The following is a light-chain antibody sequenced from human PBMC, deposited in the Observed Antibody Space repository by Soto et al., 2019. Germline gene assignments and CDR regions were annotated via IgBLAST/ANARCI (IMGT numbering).Light chain of an antibody. CDR3: QQRNIWPPVT. Sequence: EIVLTQSPATLSLSPGERATLSCRASPSVTNYLAWYQQKPGQPPRLLIYGAFNRAAGIPARFSGSGSGTDFTRTISSLEPEDSEVYYCQQRNIWPPVTFGQGTRLEIK. CDR1: PSVTNY. V-gene: IGKV3-11*01. J-gene: IGKJ5*01. CDR2: GAF.